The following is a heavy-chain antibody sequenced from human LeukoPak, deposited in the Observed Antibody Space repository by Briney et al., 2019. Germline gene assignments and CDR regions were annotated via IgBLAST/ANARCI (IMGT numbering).Heavy chain of an antibody. J-gene: IGHJ4*02. Sequence: GGSLRLSCAASGFTFSSYAMSWVRQAPGEGLEWVSAISGSGGSTYYADSVKGRFTISRDNSKNTLYLQMNSLRAEDTAVYYCAKFPSSSWYIFSVYWGQGTLVTVSS. CDR1: GFTFSSYA. D-gene: IGHD6-13*01. V-gene: IGHV3-23*01. CDR3: AKFPSSSWYIFSVY. CDR2: ISGSGGST.